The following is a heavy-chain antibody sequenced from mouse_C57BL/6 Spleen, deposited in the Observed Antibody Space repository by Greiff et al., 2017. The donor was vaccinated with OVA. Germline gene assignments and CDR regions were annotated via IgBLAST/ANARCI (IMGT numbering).Heavy chain of an antibody. V-gene: IGHV1-82*01. J-gene: IGHJ2*01. Sequence: QVQLQQSGPELVKPGASVKISCKASGYAFSSSWMNWVKQRPGKGLEWIGRIYPGDGDTNYNGKFMGKATLTADKSSSTAYMQLSSLTSEDSAVYFCARWDGYFDYWGQGTTLTVSS. CDR2: IYPGDGDT. CDR3: ARWDGYFDY. D-gene: IGHD2-3*01. CDR1: GYAFSSSW.